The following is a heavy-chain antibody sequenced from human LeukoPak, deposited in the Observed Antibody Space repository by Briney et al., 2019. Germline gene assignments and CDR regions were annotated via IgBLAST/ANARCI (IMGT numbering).Heavy chain of an antibody. CDR3: AKDVGYSYGVDFDY. CDR2: ISGGGGST. J-gene: IGHJ4*02. V-gene: IGHV3-43*02. Sequence: PGGSLRLSCAASGFTFDDYAMHWVRQAPGKGLEWVSLISGGGGSTYYADSVKGRFTISRDNSKNSLYLQMNSLRTEHTALYYCAKDVGYSYGVDFDYWGQGTLVTVSS. CDR1: GFTFDDYA. D-gene: IGHD5-18*01.